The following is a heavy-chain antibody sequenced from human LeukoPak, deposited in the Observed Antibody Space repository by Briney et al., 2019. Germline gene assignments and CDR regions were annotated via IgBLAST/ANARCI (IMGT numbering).Heavy chain of an antibody. V-gene: IGHV3-33*05. CDR3: AISRDSSGYYYS. CDR1: GFIFNNFV. CDR2: MPYDGSDK. Sequence: PGRSLRLSCATTGFIFNNFVMHWVRQAPGKGLEWVALMPYDGSDKYYADSVKGRFTISRDNSKNTLYLQMNSLRAEDTAVYHCAISRDSSGYYYSWGQGTLVTVSS. D-gene: IGHD3-22*01. J-gene: IGHJ4*02.